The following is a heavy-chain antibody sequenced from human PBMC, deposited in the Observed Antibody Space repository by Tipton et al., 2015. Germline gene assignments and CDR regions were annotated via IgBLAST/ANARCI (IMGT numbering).Heavy chain of an antibody. Sequence: LRLSCTVSGGSISSSSYSWGWIRQPPGKGLELIGSIYYSGSTYYNPSLKSRVTISLDTSKNQFSLTLNSVTAADTAVYYCARARGRHGGLFDSWGQGILVTVSS. J-gene: IGHJ4*02. D-gene: IGHD2-15*01. V-gene: IGHV4-39*07. CDR1: GGSISSSSYS. CDR2: IYYSGST. CDR3: ARARGRHGGLFDS.